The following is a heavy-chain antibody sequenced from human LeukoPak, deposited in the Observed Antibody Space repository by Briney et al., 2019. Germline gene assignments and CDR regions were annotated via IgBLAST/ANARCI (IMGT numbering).Heavy chain of an antibody. J-gene: IGHJ5*02. D-gene: IGHD6-19*01. CDR1: GFIFDDYT. CDR2: ISWDGGSI. V-gene: IGHV3-43*01. CDR3: AREVYCIGVGGFDP. Sequence: QTGGSLRLSCAASGFIFDDYTMHWVRQAPGKGLEWVSLISWDGGSIYYADSVKGRFTISRDNSKNSLYLQMNSLRIEDTALYYCAREVYCIGVGGFDPWGQGTLVIVSS.